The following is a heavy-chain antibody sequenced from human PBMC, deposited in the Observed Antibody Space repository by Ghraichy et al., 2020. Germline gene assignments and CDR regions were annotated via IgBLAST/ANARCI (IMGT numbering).Heavy chain of an antibody. CDR1: GFTVSSNY. CDR3: ARQYCSSTSCYYNWFDP. J-gene: IGHJ5*02. V-gene: IGHV3-53*01. D-gene: IGHD2-2*01. Sequence: GGSLRLSCAASGFTVSSNYMSWVRQAPGKGLEWVSVIYSGGSTYYADSVKGRFTISRDNSKNTLYLQMNSLRAEDTAVYYCARQYCSSTSCYYNWFDPWGQGTLVTVSS. CDR2: IYSGGST.